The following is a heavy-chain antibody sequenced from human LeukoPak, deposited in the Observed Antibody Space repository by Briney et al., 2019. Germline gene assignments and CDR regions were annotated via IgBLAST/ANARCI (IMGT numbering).Heavy chain of an antibody. CDR2: IDPSDSYT. Sequence: GESLKISCKGSGYSFTSYWISWVRQMPGKGLEWMGRIDPSDSYTNYSPSFQGHVTILADKSISTAYLQWSSLKASDTAMYYCASGPLGIVATFEDWGQGTLVTVSS. J-gene: IGHJ4*02. CDR1: GYSFTSYW. D-gene: IGHD5-12*01. V-gene: IGHV5-10-1*01. CDR3: ASGPLGIVATFED.